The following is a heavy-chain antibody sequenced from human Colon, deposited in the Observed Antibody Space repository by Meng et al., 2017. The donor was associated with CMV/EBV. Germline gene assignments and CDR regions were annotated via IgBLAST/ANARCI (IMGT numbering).Heavy chain of an antibody. CDR1: GYTLTNVG. CDR2: ISPYNGDT. Sequence: VQLVRSGAEVKKAGASVKVSCKTSGYTLTNVGISWVRQAPGQGLEWMAYISPYNGDTNYAQRFQGRVALTTDTSTSTVYMELGSLTSDDTAMYYCARELARGGYWGQGTLVTVSS. J-gene: IGHJ4*02. CDR3: ARELARGGY. V-gene: IGHV1-18*01.